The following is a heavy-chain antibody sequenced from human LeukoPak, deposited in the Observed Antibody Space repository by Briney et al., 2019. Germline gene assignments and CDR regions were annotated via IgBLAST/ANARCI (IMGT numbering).Heavy chain of an antibody. CDR2: THYSGNA. CDR1: GGSISSGDYY. V-gene: IGHV4-30-4*08. CDR3: ASRRKVLLWFGELDY. D-gene: IGHD3-10*01. Sequence: TSETLSLTCTVSGGSISSGDYYWSWIRQHPGKGLEWIGYTHYSGNAYYNPSLKSRVTISVDTSKNQFSLKLSSVTAADTAVYYCASRRKVLLWFGELDYWGQGTLVTVSS. J-gene: IGHJ4*02.